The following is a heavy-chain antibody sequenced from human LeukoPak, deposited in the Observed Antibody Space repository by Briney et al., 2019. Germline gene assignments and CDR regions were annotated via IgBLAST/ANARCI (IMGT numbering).Heavy chain of an antibody. CDR3: ARPLYPYSSSWYAFDI. CDR1: GGSISSYY. J-gene: IGHJ3*02. CDR2: IYYSGST. Sequence: PSETLSLTCTVSGGSISSYYWSWIRQPPGKGLEWIGEIYYSGSTNYNPSLKSRVTISVDTSKNQFSLNLSSVTAADTAVYYCARPLYPYSSSWYAFDIWGQGTMVTVSS. D-gene: IGHD6-13*01. V-gene: IGHV4-59*08.